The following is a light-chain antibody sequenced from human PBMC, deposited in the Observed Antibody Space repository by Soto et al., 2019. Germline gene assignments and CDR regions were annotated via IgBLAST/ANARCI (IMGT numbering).Light chain of an antibody. Sequence: EIVLTPSPGTLSLSPGERATLSCRASQSFNSIYLAWYQQKPGQAPRLLIYGASSRATGIPDRFSGSGSGTDFTLTISRLEPEDFAVYYCHQYDSWTFGQGTKGDIK. CDR3: HQYDSWT. V-gene: IGKV3-20*01. CDR2: GAS. J-gene: IGKJ1*01. CDR1: QSFNSIY.